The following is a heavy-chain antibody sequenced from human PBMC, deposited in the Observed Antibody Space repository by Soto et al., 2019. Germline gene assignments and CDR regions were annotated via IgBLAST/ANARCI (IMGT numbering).Heavy chain of an antibody. J-gene: IGHJ5*02. D-gene: IGHD6-13*01. CDR2: ISSSSSYI. CDR3: ARDPEQLVRVGWFDP. CDR1: GFTFSSYS. V-gene: IGHV3-21*01. Sequence: GGSLRLSCAASGFTFSSYSMNWVLQAPGKGLEWVSSISSSSSYIYYADSVKGRFTISRDNAKNSLYLQMNSLRAEDTAVYYCARDPEQLVRVGWFDPWGQGTLVTVSS.